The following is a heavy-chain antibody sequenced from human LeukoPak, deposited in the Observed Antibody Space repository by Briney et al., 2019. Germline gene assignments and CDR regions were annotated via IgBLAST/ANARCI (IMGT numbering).Heavy chain of an antibody. CDR1: GFTFSNHG. CDR2: IRYDGTDK. CDR3: GKGLAYTYPYSGNMDV. V-gene: IGHV3-30*02. J-gene: IGHJ6*03. Sequence: GGSLRLSCAASGFTFSNHGMHWVRQAPGKGLEGVAFIRYDGTDKYYADSVKGRFTISRDNSENTVSLQLNSLRAEDTAVYYCGKGLAYTYPYSGNMDVWGKGTTVTISS. D-gene: IGHD5-18*01.